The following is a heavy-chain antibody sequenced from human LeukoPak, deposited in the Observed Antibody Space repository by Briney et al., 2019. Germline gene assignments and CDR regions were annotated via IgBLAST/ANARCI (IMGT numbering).Heavy chain of an antibody. J-gene: IGHJ4*02. CDR2: IYYSGTT. CDR1: GGSISSSGYY. D-gene: IGHD3-3*01. V-gene: IGHV4-39*01. CDR3: ARLRFDFWSGYTHPYFDY. Sequence: SETLSLTCTVSGGSISSSGYYWGWIRQPPGKGLEWIGSIYYSGTTYYNPSLKSRVTISVDTSKIQFSLKLSSVAATDTAVYFCARLRFDFWSGYTHPYFDYWGQGTLVTVSS.